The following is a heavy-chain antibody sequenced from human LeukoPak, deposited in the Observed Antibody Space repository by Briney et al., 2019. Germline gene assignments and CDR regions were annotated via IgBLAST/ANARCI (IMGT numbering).Heavy chain of an antibody. J-gene: IGHJ3*02. Sequence: SGGSLRLSCAASGFLFSRCGMHWVRQAPGKGLEWVAFIQYDGSEMAYADSVKGRFTISRDNSKNSLYLQMNSLRPEDTAVYYCVKDTLFSVITVGNDAFDIWGQGTLVTVSS. CDR2: IQYDGSEM. CDR1: GFLFSRCG. CDR3: VKDTLFSVITVGNDAFDI. D-gene: IGHD3-3*01. V-gene: IGHV3-30*02.